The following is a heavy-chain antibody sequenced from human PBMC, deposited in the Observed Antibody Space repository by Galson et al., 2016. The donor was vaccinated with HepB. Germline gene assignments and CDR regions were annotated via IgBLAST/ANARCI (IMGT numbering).Heavy chain of an antibody. CDR3: ARSTEAFDI. J-gene: IGHJ3*02. CDR2: IYYSGIS. V-gene: IGHV4-59*01. CDR1: GGSISSYY. Sequence: SETLSLTCTVSGGSISSYYWSWIRQPPGKGLEWIGYIYYSGISNYNPSLKSRVTMSVDTSENQFSLRLNSVTAADTAVYYCARSTEAFDIWGQGTMVTVSS.